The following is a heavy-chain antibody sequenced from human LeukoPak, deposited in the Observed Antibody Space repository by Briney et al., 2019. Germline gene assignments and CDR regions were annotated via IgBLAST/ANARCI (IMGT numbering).Heavy chain of an antibody. CDR3: ARVHVVTAFDI. CDR1: GFTFSSYS. V-gene: IGHV3-66*01. CDR2: IYSGGGTIFYSGGST. Sequence: PGGSLRLSCAASGFTFSSYSMNWVRQAPGKGLEWVSVIYSGGGTIFYSGGSTSYADSVKGRFTISRDNSKNTLYLQMNSLRAEDTAVYYCARVHVVTAFDIWGQGTMVTVSS. J-gene: IGHJ3*02. D-gene: IGHD3-22*01.